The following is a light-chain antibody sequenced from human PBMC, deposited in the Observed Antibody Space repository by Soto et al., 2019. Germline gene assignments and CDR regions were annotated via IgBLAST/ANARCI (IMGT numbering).Light chain of an antibody. Sequence: QSVLTQSPSASGSPGQSITISCTGTSSDVGAYNYVSWYQQYPGKAPKLMIYGVTNRPSGVSNRFSGSKTGNTASLTISGLQAEDEADYYCFSFTTTSTHVFGTGTKLTVL. CDR2: GVT. V-gene: IGLV2-14*01. CDR3: FSFTTTSTHV. J-gene: IGLJ1*01. CDR1: SSDVGAYNY.